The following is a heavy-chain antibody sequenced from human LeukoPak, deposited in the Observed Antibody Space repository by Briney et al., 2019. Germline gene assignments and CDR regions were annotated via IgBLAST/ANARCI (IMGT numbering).Heavy chain of an antibody. D-gene: IGHD2-8*02. J-gene: IGHJ4*02. CDR3: ARDTAPIITPGGPDY. CDR2: ISAYNGDT. Sequence: ASVKVSCKASGYIFASYGISWVRQAPGQGLEWMGWISAYNGDTKYAQNLQGRVTLTTDTSTGTAYMELRSLTSDDTALYYCARDTAPIITPGGPDYWGRGTLITVSS. V-gene: IGHV1-18*01. CDR1: GYIFASYG.